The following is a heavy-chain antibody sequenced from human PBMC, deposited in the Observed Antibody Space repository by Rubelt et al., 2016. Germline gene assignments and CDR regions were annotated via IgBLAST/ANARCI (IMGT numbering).Heavy chain of an antibody. J-gene: IGHJ6*02. V-gene: IGHV3-30*04. CDR1: GFTFSSYA. Sequence: ESGGGVVQPGRSLRLSCAASGFTFSSYAMHWVRQAPGKGLEWVAVISYDGSNKYYADSVKGRFTISRDNSKNTLYLQMNSLRAGDTAVYYCARAIPSDYYGSGRQPYYYYGMDVWGQGTTVTVSS. CDR3: ARAIPSDYYGSGRQPYYYYGMDV. CDR2: ISYDGSNK. D-gene: IGHD3-10*01.